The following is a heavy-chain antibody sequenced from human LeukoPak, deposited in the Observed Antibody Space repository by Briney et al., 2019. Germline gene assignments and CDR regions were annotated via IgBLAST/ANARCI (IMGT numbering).Heavy chain of an antibody. CDR3: VRDKNYYDNSDPKYHFDY. CDR1: GYTFTTCG. J-gene: IGHJ4*02. Sequence: ASVKVSCKASGYTFTTCGISWVRPAPGQGLEWMGWISPYSGYTDYAQKFQGRVSMTTDTSTTTGYMELRSLRSDDTAVYYCVRDKNYYDNSDPKYHFDYWGQGTLVTVSS. D-gene: IGHD3-22*01. CDR2: ISPYSGYT. V-gene: IGHV1-18*01.